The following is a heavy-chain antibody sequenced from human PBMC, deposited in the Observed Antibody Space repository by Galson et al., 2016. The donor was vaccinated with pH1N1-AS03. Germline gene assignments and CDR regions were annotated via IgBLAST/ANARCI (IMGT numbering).Heavy chain of an antibody. Sequence: SLRLSCAASGLTFSTYAMHWVRQAPGKGLEWVAIIVSDGSNKNYGDSVKGRFTISRDNSKNTLYLQMNSLRADDTAVYYCAVDSFSRANYWGRGALVTVSS. D-gene: IGHD2-8*01. CDR2: IVSDGSNK. CDR1: GLTFSTYA. CDR3: AVDSFSRANY. J-gene: IGHJ4*02. V-gene: IGHV3-30*04.